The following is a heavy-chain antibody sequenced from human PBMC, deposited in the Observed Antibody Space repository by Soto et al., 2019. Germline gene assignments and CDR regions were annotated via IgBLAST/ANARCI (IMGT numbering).Heavy chain of an antibody. D-gene: IGHD2-21*01. Sequence: QLVESGGGLVQPGRSLRLSCVASGFRFDEYAIHWVRQAPGKSLEWVSGISWDSGSINYAGSARGRFTVSRDNAKNSLYLHMTSLRSEDTAFYYCAKIVTRHSLVPVFDQWGQGALVSVSS. CDR3: AKIVTRHSLVPVFDQ. CDR2: ISWDSGSI. CDR1: GFRFDEYA. J-gene: IGHJ4*02. V-gene: IGHV3-9*01.